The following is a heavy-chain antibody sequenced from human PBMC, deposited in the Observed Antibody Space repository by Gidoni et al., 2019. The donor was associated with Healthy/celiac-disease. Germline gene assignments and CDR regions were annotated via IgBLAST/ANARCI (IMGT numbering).Heavy chain of an antibody. D-gene: IGHD5-18*01. V-gene: IGHV3-49*05. J-gene: IGHJ4*02. CDR1: GFTFGDYA. Sequence: EVQLVESGGGLVKPGRSLRLSCTASGFTFGDYAMSWFRQAPGKGLEWVGFIRSKAYGGKTEYAASVKGRFTISRDDSKSIAYLQMNSLKTEDTAVYYCTRGAAMVHYGGQGTLVTVSS. CDR2: IRSKAYGGKT. CDR3: TRGAAMVHY.